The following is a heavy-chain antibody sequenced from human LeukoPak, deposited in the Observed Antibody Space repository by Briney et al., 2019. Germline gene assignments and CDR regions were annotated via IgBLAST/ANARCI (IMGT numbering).Heavy chain of an antibody. D-gene: IGHD3-10*01. CDR1: GGTFSSYA. V-gene: IGHV1-69*04. CDR3: ARRHYYGSGSQNGHYYYGMDV. CDR2: IIPILGIA. J-gene: IGHJ6*02. Sequence: ASVTVSCKASGGTFSSYAISWVRQAPGQGLEWMGRIIPILGIANYAQKFQGRVTITADKSTSTAYMELSSLRSEDTAVYYCARRHYYGSGSQNGHYYYGMDVWGQGTTVTVSS.